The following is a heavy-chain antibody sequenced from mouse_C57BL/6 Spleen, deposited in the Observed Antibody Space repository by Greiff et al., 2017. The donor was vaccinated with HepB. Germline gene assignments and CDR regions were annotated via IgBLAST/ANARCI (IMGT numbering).Heavy chain of an antibody. CDR3: VRHRDSSGYAYAMDY. CDR2: IRSKSNNYAT. J-gene: IGHJ4*01. D-gene: IGHD3-2*02. Sequence: EVKLMESGGGLVQPKGSLKLSCAASGFSFNTYAMNWVRQAPGKGLEWVARIRSKSNNYATYYADSVKDRFTISRDDSESMLYLQMNNLKTEDTAMYYCVRHRDSSGYAYAMDYWGQGTSVTVSS. V-gene: IGHV10-1*01. CDR1: GFSFNTYA.